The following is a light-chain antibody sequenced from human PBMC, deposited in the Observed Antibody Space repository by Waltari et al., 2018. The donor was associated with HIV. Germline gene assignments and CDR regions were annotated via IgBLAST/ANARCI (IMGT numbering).Light chain of an antibody. Sequence: QSALTQPASVSGSPGQSITISCTGTSSNVGSDDLVSWYQQHPGEAPKLIIYEVTKRPSGVSNRFSVSKSGNTASLTISGLQAEDEADYYCCSCPRSGIRYVFGTGTKVTVL. CDR3: CSCPRSGIRYV. J-gene: IGLJ1*01. CDR1: SSNVGSDDL. CDR2: EVT. V-gene: IGLV2-23*02.